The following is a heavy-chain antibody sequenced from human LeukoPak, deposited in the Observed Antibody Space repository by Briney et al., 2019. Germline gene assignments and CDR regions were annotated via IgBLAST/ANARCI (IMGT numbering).Heavy chain of an antibody. CDR1: GYTFTSYD. J-gene: IGHJ4*02. Sequence: GASVKVSCKASGYTFTSYDINWVRQATGQGLEWMGWMNPNSGNTGYAQKFQGRVTMTRNTSISTAYMELSSLRSEDTAVYYCARETAGDYDSSGYLDYWGQRTLVTVSS. V-gene: IGHV1-8*01. CDR2: MNPNSGNT. CDR3: ARETAGDYDSSGYLDY. D-gene: IGHD3-22*01.